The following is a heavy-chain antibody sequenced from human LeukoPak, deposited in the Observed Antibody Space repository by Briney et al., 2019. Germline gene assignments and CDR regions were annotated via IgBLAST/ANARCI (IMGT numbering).Heavy chain of an antibody. CDR2: IKQDGSVQ. J-gene: IGHJ5*02. CDR1: KFTFSSYW. D-gene: IGHD6-19*01. CDR3: TRLQIAVAGPNWFDP. V-gene: IGHV3-7*01. Sequence: GGSLRLSCAASKFTFSSYWMSWVRQAPGKGLEWVANIKQDGSVQFYMDSLKGRFSVSRDNAKNSLYLQMNGLRVEDTAVYYCTRLQIAVAGPNWFDPWGQGTLVTVSS.